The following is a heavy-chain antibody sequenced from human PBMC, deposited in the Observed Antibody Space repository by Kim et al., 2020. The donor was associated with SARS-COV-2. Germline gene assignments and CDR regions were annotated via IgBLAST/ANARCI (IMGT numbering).Heavy chain of an antibody. J-gene: IGHJ4*02. Sequence: GGSLRLSCAASGFTFSRYAMSWVRQAPGKGPEWIAAVNNGGNAYYENAAKGRFTVPRDNNRNTLDLQMNSLTAEDTPLYFCAKDNPSSGWPPFDSWGQGT. V-gene: IGHV3-23*01. D-gene: IGHD6-19*01. CDR1: GFTFSRYA. CDR2: VNNGGNA. CDR3: AKDNPSSGWPPFDS.